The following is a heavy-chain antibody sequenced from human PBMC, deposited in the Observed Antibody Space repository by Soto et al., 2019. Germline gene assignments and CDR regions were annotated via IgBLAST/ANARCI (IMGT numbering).Heavy chain of an antibody. CDR1: GFTFSSYG. D-gene: IGHD6-6*01. CDR2: ISYDGSNK. J-gene: IGHJ4*02. CDR3: AKEWGTSSSPIFDY. Sequence: QVQLVESGGGVVQPGRSLRLSCAASGFTFSSYGMHWVRQAPGKGLEWVAVISYDGSNKYYADSVKGRFTISRDNSKNTLYLQMNSLRAEDTAVYYCAKEWGTSSSPIFDYWGQGTLVTVSS. V-gene: IGHV3-30*18.